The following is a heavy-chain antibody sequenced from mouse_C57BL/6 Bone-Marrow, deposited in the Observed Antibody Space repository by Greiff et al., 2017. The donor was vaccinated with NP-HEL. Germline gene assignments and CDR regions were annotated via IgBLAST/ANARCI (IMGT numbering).Heavy chain of an antibody. CDR1: GYTFTSYW. Sequence: QVQLQQPGAELVRPGSSVKLSCKASGYTFTSYWMHWVKQRPIQGLEWIGNIDPSDSETHYNQKFKDKATLTVDKSSSTAYMQISSLTSEDSAVYYCAYDGYYEGVYYAMDYWGQGTSVTVSS. J-gene: IGHJ4*01. CDR3: AYDGYYEGVYYAMDY. CDR2: IDPSDSET. V-gene: IGHV1-52*01. D-gene: IGHD2-3*01.